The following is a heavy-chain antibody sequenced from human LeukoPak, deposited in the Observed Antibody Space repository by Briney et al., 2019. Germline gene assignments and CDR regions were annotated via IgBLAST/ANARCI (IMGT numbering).Heavy chain of an antibody. D-gene: IGHD5-12*01. V-gene: IGHV3-74*01. CDR2: INSDGSST. CDR1: GFTFSSYW. CDR3: AKIAHLGYDDAFDI. Sequence: GGSLRLSCAASGFTFSSYWMHWVRQAPGKGLVWVSRINSDGSSTSYADSVKGRFTISRDNAKNTLYLQMNSLRAEDTAAYYCAKIAHLGYDDAFDIWGQGTMVTVSS. J-gene: IGHJ3*02.